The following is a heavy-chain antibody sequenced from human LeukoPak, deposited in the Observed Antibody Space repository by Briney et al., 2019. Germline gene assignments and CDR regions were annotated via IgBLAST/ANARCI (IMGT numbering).Heavy chain of an antibody. CDR3: ARRGDPAYFYMDV. V-gene: IGHV3-53*01. J-gene: IGHJ6*03. CDR2: IYSGGST. D-gene: IGHD4-17*01. Sequence: PGGSLRLSCAASGFTFSSSYMSWVRQAPGKGLEWVSVIYSGGSTYYGDSVKGRFTISRDNSKNTLYLQMNSLRVEDTAVYYCARRGDPAYFYMDVWGKGTTVTISS. CDR1: GFTFSSSY.